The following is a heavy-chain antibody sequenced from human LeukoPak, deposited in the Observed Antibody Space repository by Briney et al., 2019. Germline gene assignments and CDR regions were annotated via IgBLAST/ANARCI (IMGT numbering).Heavy chain of an antibody. J-gene: IGHJ2*01. V-gene: IGHV4-4*08. D-gene: IGHD1-26*01. CDR3: ARDISGSYPIPYWYFDL. CDR2: IYTSGST. CDR1: GGSISSSY. Sequence: SETLSLTCSVSGGSISSSYWSWIRQSPGKGLEWIGRIYTSGSTNYNPSLKSRVTISVDTSKNQFSLKLSSVTAADTAVYYCARDISGSYPIPYWYFDLWGRGTLVTVSS.